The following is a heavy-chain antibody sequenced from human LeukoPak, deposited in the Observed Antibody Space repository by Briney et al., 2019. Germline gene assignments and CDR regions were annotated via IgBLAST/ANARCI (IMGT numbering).Heavy chain of an antibody. CDR3: AKGPRSSWYHYGMDV. V-gene: IGHV3-23*01. J-gene: IGHJ6*04. CDR1: GFTFSTYV. D-gene: IGHD6-13*01. CDR2: ISGRGDYT. Sequence: GGSLSLSCAASGFTFSTYVMAWVRQAPGQGLEWVSVISGRGDYTYYADSMKGRFTISRDNSKNSLFLQMNSLRAEDTAVYYCAKGPRSSWYHYGMDVWGKGTTVTVSS.